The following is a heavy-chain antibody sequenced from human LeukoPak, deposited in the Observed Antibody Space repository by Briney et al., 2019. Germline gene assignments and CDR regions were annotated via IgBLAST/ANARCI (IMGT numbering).Heavy chain of an antibody. CDR2: IYYSGST. V-gene: IGHV4-59*01. D-gene: IGHD3-22*01. J-gene: IGHJ4*02. CDR1: GGSISSYY. CDR3: ARDRYYYDSSGPVGEYYFDY. Sequence: SETLSLTCTVSGGSISSYYWSWIRQPPGKGLEWIGYIYYSGSTNYNPSLKSRVTISVDTSKNQFSLKLSSVTAADTAVYYCARDRYYYDSSGPVGEYYFDYWGQGTLVTVSS.